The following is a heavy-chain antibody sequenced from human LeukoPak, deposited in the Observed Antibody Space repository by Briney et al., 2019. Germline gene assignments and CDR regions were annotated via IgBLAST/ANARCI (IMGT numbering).Heavy chain of an antibody. J-gene: IGHJ4*02. D-gene: IGHD6-13*01. V-gene: IGHV3-21*01. CDR2: ISSSSSYI. CDR1: GFTFSSYS. CDR3: AKDLYRRQHLGLFDS. Sequence: GGSLRLSCAASGFTFSSYSMNWVRQAPGKGLEWVSSISSSSSYIYYADSVKGRFTISRDNTKNSLYLQLNSLRVEDTAVYYCAKDLYRRQHLGLFDSWGQGTLVTVSS.